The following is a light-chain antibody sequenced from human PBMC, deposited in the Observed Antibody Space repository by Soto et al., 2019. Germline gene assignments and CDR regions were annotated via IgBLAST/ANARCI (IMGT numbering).Light chain of an antibody. Sequence: QSVLTQPPSMSAAPGRKVTISCSGSSPNIGNNYVSWYQQLPGTAPKLLIYENNKRPSGIPDRFSGSKSGTSGTLGITGLQTGDEADYYCGTWDSSLSVYVFGPGTKVTVL. J-gene: IGLJ1*01. CDR1: SPNIGNNY. V-gene: IGLV1-51*02. CDR2: ENN. CDR3: GTWDSSLSVYV.